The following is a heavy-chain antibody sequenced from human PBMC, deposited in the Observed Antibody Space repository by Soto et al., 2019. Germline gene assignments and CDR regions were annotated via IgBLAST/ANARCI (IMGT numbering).Heavy chain of an antibody. D-gene: IGHD2-15*01. CDR3: ARGGEFCSTGSCNSSLGDAFDV. CDR1: GYTFSDYY. CDR2: ISTNNGAT. V-gene: IGHV1-2*02. Sequence: QVQLVQSGAEVKKPGASMKVSCKASGYTFSDYYMHWVRQAPGQGLECMGWISTNNGATNYAQKFQDRFTMTRDASITTAYMELSRVRSDDTAVYYCARGGEFCSTGSCNSSLGDAFDVWGQGTTVTVSS. J-gene: IGHJ3*01.